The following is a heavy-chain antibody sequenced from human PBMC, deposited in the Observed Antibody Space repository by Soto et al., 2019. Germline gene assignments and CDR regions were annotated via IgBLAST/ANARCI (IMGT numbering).Heavy chain of an antibody. CDR3: ARKFDSSGYYSYYYAMDV. V-gene: IGHV4-59*01. Sequence: SETLSLTCTVSGGSISSYYWSWIRQPPGKGLEWIGYIYYSGSTNYNPSLKSRVTISVDTSKNQFSLKLSSVPAAHTAVYYCARKFDSSGYYSYYYAMDVWGQGTTVTVSS. CDR2: IYYSGST. D-gene: IGHD3-22*01. J-gene: IGHJ6*02. CDR1: GGSISSYY.